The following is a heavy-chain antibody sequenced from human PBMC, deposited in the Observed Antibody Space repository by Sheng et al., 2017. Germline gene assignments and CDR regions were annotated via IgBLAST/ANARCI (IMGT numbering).Heavy chain of an antibody. Sequence: QVQLVESGGGVVQPGRSLRLSCAASGFTFSRYAMHWVRQAPGKGLEWVAIISYDVDNTFYADSVKGRFAISRDNSKNTLYLQMNSLRAEDTAVYYCARDFSSRLVAINPHYYYYYMDVWGQGTTVTVSS. CDR3: ARDFSSRLVAINPHYYYYYMDV. J-gene: IGHJ6*03. D-gene: IGHD2-21*01. V-gene: IGHV3-30*09. CDR1: GFTFSRYA. CDR2: ISYDVDNT.